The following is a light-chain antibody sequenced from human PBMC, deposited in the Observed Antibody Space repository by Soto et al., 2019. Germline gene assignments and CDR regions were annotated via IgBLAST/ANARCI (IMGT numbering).Light chain of an antibody. J-gene: IGLJ3*02. CDR2: NNN. Sequence: QSVLTQPPSASGTPGQRVTISCSGSSSNIGRNTVNWYQQFPGTAPNLLIYNNNERPSGVPDRLSASKSGTSASLAISGLQSADEGDYYCVAWDDRLNGGVFGGGTKVTVL. CDR3: VAWDDRLNGGV. V-gene: IGLV1-44*01. CDR1: SSNIGRNT.